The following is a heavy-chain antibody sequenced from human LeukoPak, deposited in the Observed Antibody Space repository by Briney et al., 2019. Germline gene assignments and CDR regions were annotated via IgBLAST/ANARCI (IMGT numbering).Heavy chain of an antibody. J-gene: IGHJ3*02. D-gene: IGHD3-3*01. CDR3: AKVLRFLEWLLPEEDAFDI. CDR1: GFTFSSYA. Sequence: GGSLRLSCAASGFTFSSYAMSGVRQAPGKGREWVSAISGSGGSTYYADSVKGRFTISRDNSKNTLYLQMNSLRAEDTAVYYCAKVLRFLEWLLPEEDAFDIWGQGTMVTVSS. CDR2: ISGSGGST. V-gene: IGHV3-23*01.